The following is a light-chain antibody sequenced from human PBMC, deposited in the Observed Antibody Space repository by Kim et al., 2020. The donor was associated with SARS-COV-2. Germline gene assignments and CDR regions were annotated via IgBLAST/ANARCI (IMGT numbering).Light chain of an antibody. J-gene: IGKJ1*01. V-gene: IGKV1-27*01. CDR2: VTS. Sequence: DIQMTQSPSSLSASVGDRITITCRASQGISNYLAWYQQKPGKVPKLLIYVTSTLQSGVPSRFSGSGSGTDFTLTISSLQPEDAATYYCQKYDSDPWTFGQGTKVDIK. CDR3: QKYDSDPWT. CDR1: QGISNY.